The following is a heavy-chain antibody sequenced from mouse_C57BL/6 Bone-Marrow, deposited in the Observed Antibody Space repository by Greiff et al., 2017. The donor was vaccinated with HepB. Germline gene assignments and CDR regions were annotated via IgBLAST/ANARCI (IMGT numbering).Heavy chain of an antibody. CDR1: GFTFSSYA. Sequence: EVKLEESGGGLVKPGGSLKLSCAASGFTFSSYAMSWVRQTPEKRLEWVATISDGGSYTYYPDNVKGRFTISRDNAKNNLYLQLSHLKSEDTAMYYWARDRDRGGYYFDYWGQGTPLTVSA. CDR3: ARDRDRGGYYFDY. CDR2: ISDGGSYT. J-gene: IGHJ2*01. V-gene: IGHV5-4*01.